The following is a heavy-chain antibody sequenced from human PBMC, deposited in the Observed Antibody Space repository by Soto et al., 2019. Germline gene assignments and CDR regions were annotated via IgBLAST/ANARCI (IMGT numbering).Heavy chain of an antibody. D-gene: IGHD5-12*01. CDR3: VRGIVTTISNY. Sequence: ASVKVCCKASGYRLTSYVMHWVRQAPGQRLEWMGWINGDNGNTKYSQKFQGRVTITRDTSASTAYMELSSLRSEDTAVYYCVRGIVTTISNYWGQGTLVTVSS. CDR1: GYRLTSYV. CDR2: INGDNGNT. V-gene: IGHV1-3*01. J-gene: IGHJ4*02.